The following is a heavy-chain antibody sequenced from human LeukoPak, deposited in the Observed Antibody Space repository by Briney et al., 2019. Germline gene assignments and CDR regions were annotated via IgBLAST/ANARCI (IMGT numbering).Heavy chain of an antibody. Sequence: ASVKVSCKASGYTFTSYGISWVRQAPGQGLEWMGWISAYNGNTNYAQKLQGRVTMTTDTSTSTAYMELRSLRSDDTAVYYCARDGTGYYDSSGYYYYYYMDVWGKGTTVTVSS. CDR3: ARDGTGYYDSSGYYYYYYMDV. J-gene: IGHJ6*03. CDR1: GYTFTSYG. D-gene: IGHD3-22*01. CDR2: ISAYNGNT. V-gene: IGHV1-18*01.